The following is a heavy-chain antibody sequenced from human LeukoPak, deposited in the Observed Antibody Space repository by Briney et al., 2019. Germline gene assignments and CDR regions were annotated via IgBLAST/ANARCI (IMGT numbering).Heavy chain of an antibody. V-gene: IGHV3-64D*06. Sequence: GGSLRLSCSASGFTFSFYAMHWVRQAPGKRPECVSAITGDGGRTYYADAVKGRFTISRDNSKNTLYLQMSGLRADDTAIYYCVKDPFYGGNPLYYFHYWGQGTLVTVSS. D-gene: IGHD4-23*01. J-gene: IGHJ4*02. CDR1: GFTFSFYA. CDR2: ITGDGGRT. CDR3: VKDPFYGGNPLYYFHY.